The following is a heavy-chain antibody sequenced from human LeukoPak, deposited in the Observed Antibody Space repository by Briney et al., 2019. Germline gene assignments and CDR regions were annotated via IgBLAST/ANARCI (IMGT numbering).Heavy chain of an antibody. D-gene: IGHD5-18*01. CDR1: GISFNGYS. Sequence: GTSLRLSCVASGISFNGYSMNWVRQAPGKGLAWVAVISHDGNKKYYADSVKGRFTVSRDNSEKTLYLQMNTLTAEDTAVYYCARIGFGYSFGQGFDYWGQGTLVSVSS. V-gene: IGHV3-30-3*01. CDR3: ARIGFGYSFGQGFDY. J-gene: IGHJ4*02. CDR2: ISHDGNKK.